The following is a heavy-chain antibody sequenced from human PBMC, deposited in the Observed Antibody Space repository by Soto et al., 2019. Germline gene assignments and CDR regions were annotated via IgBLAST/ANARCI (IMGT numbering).Heavy chain of an antibody. D-gene: IGHD3-16*01. CDR1: GGSISGGTFY. Sequence: QVQLQESGPGLVKPSQTLSLTCTVSGGSISGGTFYWSWVRQYPGEALEWIGFTYYTGTTSYNPSLKCRATISVDTSKNQFSLNLSSVTVADTAIYACARDSDRLEQRLNFDIGGQGTVVTVSS. V-gene: IGHV4-31*03. CDR3: ARDSDRLEQRLNFDI. J-gene: IGHJ3*02. CDR2: TYYTGTT.